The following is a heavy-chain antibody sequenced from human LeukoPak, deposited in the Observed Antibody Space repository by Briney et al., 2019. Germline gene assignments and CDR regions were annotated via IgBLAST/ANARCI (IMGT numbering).Heavy chain of an antibody. J-gene: IGHJ4*02. CDR1: GFTFSTYA. D-gene: IGHD3-22*01. CDR2: ISSTSNDI. CDR3: ARDGMSSGYFNDY. Sequence: PGGSLRLSCAASGFTFSTYAMNWVRQAPGKGLERVSYISSTSNDIYYADSVKGRFTISRDDAKNSLYLQMNSLSAEDTAVYYCARDGMSSGYFNDYWGQGTLVTVSS. V-gene: IGHV3-21*06.